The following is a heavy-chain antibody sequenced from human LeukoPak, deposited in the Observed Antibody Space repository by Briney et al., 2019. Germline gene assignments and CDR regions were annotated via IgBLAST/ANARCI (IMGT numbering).Heavy chain of an antibody. J-gene: IGHJ5*02. CDR3: ARGDGEGPRGRDYSFDP. D-gene: IGHD3-16*01. V-gene: IGHV3-53*01. CDR2: IYTGGDT. Sequence: PGGSLRLSCAASGFTVSSNYMNWVRQAPGKGLEWVSVIYTGGDTYYADSVKGRFTISRDNSKNTLALQMNSLRVEDTAVYYCARGDGEGPRGRDYSFDPWGQGTLVTVSS. CDR1: GFTVSSNY.